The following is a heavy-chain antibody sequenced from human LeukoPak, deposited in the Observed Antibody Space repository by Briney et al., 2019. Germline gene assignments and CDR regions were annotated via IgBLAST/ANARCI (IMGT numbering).Heavy chain of an antibody. CDR2: IYYSGRT. CDR3: ARGRAGYYYYYYYMDV. Sequence: SETLSLTCTVSGGSISSYFWSWIRQPPGKGLEWIGYIYYSGRTNNNPSLKSRVTISVDTSKNQFSLKLSSVTAADTAVYYCARGRAGYYYYYYYMDVWGKGTTVTVSS. V-gene: IGHV4-59*12. D-gene: IGHD1-1*01. J-gene: IGHJ6*03. CDR1: GGSISSYF.